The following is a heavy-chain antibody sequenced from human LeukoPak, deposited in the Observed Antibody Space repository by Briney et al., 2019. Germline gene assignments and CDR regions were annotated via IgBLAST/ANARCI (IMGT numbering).Heavy chain of an antibody. Sequence: PSETLSLTCAVSGGSISIGGYSWSWIRQPPGKGLEWIGYIYHSGSTYYNPSLKSRVTISVDRSKNQFSLKLSSVTAADTAVYYCARGQGTVTTHWGQGTLVTVSS. CDR3: ARGQGTVTTH. D-gene: IGHD4-17*01. CDR1: GGSISIGGYS. J-gene: IGHJ4*02. CDR2: IYHSGST. V-gene: IGHV4-30-2*01.